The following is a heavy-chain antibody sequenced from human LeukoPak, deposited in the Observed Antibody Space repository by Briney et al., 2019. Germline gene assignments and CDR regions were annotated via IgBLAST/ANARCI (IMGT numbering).Heavy chain of an antibody. CDR1: GGTFSSYA. CDR3: ARGRYCSSTSCLYFDY. D-gene: IGHD2-2*01. CDR2: IIPILGIA. Sequence: SMKVSCKASGGTFSSYAISWVRQAPGQGLEWMGRIIPILGIANYAQKFQGRVTITADKSTSTAYMELSSLRSEDTAVYYCARGRYCSSTSCLYFDYWGQGTLVTVSS. J-gene: IGHJ4*02. V-gene: IGHV1-69*04.